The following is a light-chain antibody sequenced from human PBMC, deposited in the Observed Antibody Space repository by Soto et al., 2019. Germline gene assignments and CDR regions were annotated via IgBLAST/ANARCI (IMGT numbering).Light chain of an antibody. V-gene: IGLV1-40*01. J-gene: IGLJ2*01. Sequence: QAVQTQPPSVSRTPGQRVTIYCTGSSANIGAGYDVHWYQQLPGTAPKLLIYGNSNRPSGVPDRFSGSKSGTSASLAITGLQAEDEADYYCQSYDSSLSAVVFGGGTKLTVL. CDR2: GNS. CDR3: QSYDSSLSAVV. CDR1: SANIGAGYD.